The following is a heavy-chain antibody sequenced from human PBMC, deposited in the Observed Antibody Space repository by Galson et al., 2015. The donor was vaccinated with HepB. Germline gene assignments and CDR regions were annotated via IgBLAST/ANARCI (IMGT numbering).Heavy chain of an antibody. CDR2: INTYNRYT. D-gene: IGHD2-15*01. CDR1: GYTFSSYS. CDR3: ARKPLFVVVDSTQNNWFGP. J-gene: IGHJ5*02. V-gene: IGHV1-18*01. Sequence: QSGAEVKKPGASVKVSCKASGYTFSSYSITWVRQAPGQGLEWMGWINTYNRYTNYAQKFQGRVTMTTDTSTSTAFVELRSLRSDDTAVYYCARKPLFVVVDSTQNNWFGPWGQGTLVTVSS.